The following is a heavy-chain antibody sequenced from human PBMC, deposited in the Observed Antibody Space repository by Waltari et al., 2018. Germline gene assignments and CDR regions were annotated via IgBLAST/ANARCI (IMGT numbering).Heavy chain of an antibody. CDR1: SFNVSSYY. CDR3: AREDYYDVGRIGANFDY. V-gene: IGHV3-66*03. CDR2: LYHACNT. D-gene: IGHD3-22*01. Sequence: EVQLVESGGHLIQPGGSLRLSCAASSFNVSSYYMNWVRQAPGKGLEWVSILYHACNTYYADSVKGRFITSRDNSKNTVYLQMNSLTTEDTAVYYCAREDYYDVGRIGANFDYWGQGTLVTVSP. J-gene: IGHJ4*02.